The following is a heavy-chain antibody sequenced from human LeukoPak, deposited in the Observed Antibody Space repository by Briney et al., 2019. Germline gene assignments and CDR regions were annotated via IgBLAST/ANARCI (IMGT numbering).Heavy chain of an antibody. V-gene: IGHV3-21*01. J-gene: IGHJ2*01. D-gene: IGHD7-27*01. CDR2: ISSSSSYI. Sequence: KPGGSLRLSCAASGFTFSSYSMNWVRQAPGKGLEWAASISSSSSYIYYADSVKGRFTISRDNAKNSLYLQMNSLRAEDTAVYYCARDWDWGSRLAWYFDLWGRGTLVTVSS. CDR3: ARDWDWGSRLAWYFDL. CDR1: GFTFSSYS.